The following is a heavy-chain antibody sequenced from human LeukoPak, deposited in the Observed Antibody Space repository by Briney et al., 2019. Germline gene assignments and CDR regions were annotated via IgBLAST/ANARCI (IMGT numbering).Heavy chain of an antibody. J-gene: IGHJ6*04. CDR3: ARGVVVVAGMWGYYYYYGMDV. CDR2: MKHSGST. V-gene: IGHV4-34*01. CDR1: GASFNAYY. D-gene: IGHD2-2*01. Sequence: SETLSLTCAVYGASFNAYYWSWIRHPPRKWREWMGEMKHSGSTNNNPSLKSRVTIPVDTSKNQSSLKLHSVTAADSAVYYCARGVVVVAGMWGYYYYYGMDVWGKGTRVSVSS.